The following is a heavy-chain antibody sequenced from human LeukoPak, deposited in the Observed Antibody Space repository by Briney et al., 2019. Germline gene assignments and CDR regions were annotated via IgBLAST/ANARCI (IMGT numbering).Heavy chain of an antibody. V-gene: IGHV4-39*07. J-gene: IGHJ2*01. Sequence: SETLSLTCTVSGGSISSGGYYWGWIRQPPGKGLEWIGSIYYSGSTYYNPSLKSRVTISVDTSKNQFSLKLSSVTAADTAVYYCARGGGYSYGPGRYFDLWGRGTLVTVSS. D-gene: IGHD5-18*01. CDR2: IYYSGST. CDR1: GGSISSGGYY. CDR3: ARGGGYSYGPGRYFDL.